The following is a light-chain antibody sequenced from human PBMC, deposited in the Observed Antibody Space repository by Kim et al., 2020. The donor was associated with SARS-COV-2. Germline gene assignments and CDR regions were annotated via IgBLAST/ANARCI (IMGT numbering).Light chain of an antibody. J-gene: IGLJ1*01. CDR3: NSRDSSGNHLEV. CDR2: GKN. Sequence: ELTQDPAVSVALGQTVRITCQGDSLRSYYASWYQQKPGQAPVLVIYGKNNRPSGIPDRFSGSSSGNTASLTITGAQAEDEADYYCNSRDSSGNHLEVFGTGTKVTVL. CDR1: SLRSYY. V-gene: IGLV3-19*01.